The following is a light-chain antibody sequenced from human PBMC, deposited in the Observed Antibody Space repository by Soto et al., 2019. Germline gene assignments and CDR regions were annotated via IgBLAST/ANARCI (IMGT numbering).Light chain of an antibody. CDR1: QSVSSN. CDR2: GAS. CDR3: QQYNNWPRGG. J-gene: IGKJ1*01. V-gene: IGKV3-15*01. Sequence: EIVMTQSPATLSVSPGERATLSCRASQSVSSNLAWYQQKPGQAHRLLIYGASTKATGIPARFSGSGSGTKFTLTISSLHSEDFAVYYCQQYNNWPRGGFGQGTKVDIK.